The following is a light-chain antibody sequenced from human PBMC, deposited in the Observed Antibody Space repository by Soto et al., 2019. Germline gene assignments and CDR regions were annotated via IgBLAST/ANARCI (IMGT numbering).Light chain of an antibody. V-gene: IGKV1-9*01. J-gene: IGKJ5*01. Sequence: DIQLTQSPSFLSASVGDRVTITCRASQGISSYLAWYQQKPGKAPNLLIYAASTLQSGVPSRFSGGGSGTEFTLTITSLQPEDLATYYCQQLNDYPITFGQGTRLEIK. CDR1: QGISSY. CDR3: QQLNDYPIT. CDR2: AAS.